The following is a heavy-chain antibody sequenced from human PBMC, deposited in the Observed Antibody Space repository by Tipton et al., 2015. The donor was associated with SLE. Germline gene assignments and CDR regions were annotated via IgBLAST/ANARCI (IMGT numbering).Heavy chain of an antibody. CDR3: ARTPNFNTTGYSTMFDY. V-gene: IGHV4-34*01. D-gene: IGHD3-9*01. CDR1: GGSISDYS. Sequence: TLSLTCAVYGGSISDYSWSFLRQSPGKGLEWIGEINHSGGTYYSPSLKSRVTISVDTSNNHLSLTLSSVTAADTAVYYCARTPNFNTTGYSTMFDYWGQGALVTVSS. CDR2: INHSGGT. J-gene: IGHJ4*02.